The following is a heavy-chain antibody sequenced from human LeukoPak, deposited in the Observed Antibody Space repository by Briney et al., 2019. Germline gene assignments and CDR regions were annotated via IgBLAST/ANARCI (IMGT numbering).Heavy chain of an antibody. D-gene: IGHD2-21*01. CDR2: ISYDGST. CDR3: ARDPGGGGARGHNWFDP. Sequence: GGSLRLSCVAPGFTFSSYWMHWVRQGPGKGLEWVSRISYDGSTHYADSVKGRFTISRDNTKDTLYLQLNSLRVDDTAMYFCARDPGGGGARGHNWFDPWGQGTLVTVSS. J-gene: IGHJ5*02. CDR1: GFTFSSYW. V-gene: IGHV3-74*01.